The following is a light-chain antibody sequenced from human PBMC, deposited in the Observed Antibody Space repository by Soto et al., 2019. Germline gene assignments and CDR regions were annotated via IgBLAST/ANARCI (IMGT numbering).Light chain of an antibody. V-gene: IGKV3-11*01. CDR2: DAS. CDR3: QQRSNWPPIT. J-gene: IGKJ5*01. CDR1: QSVSRY. Sequence: DIVLTQSPATLSLSPGERATLSYRASQSVSRYLAWYQQKPGQAPRLLIYDASNRATGIPARFSGSGSGTDFTLTISSLEPEDFAVYYWQQRSNWPPITFGQGTRLEI.